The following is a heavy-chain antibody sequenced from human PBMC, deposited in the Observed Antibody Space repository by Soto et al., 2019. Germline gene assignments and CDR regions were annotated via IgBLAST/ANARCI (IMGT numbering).Heavy chain of an antibody. Sequence: EVQLVESGGGLVKPGGSLRLSCAASGFTFSSYSMNWVRQAPGKGLEWVSSISSSSSYIYYADSVKGRFTISRDNAKNSLYLQMNSLRAEDTAVYYCARGLAGGYIWVRGPIDYWGQGTLVTVSS. V-gene: IGHV3-21*01. D-gene: IGHD3-16*01. CDR2: ISSSSSYI. J-gene: IGHJ4*02. CDR3: ARGLAGGYIWVRGPIDY. CDR1: GFTFSSYS.